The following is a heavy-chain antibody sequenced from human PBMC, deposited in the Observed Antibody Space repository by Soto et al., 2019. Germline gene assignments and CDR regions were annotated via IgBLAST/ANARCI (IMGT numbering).Heavy chain of an antibody. V-gene: IGHV3-9*01. CDR3: AKDMGYGSGSPIYYYYYGMDV. D-gene: IGHD3-10*01. CDR2: ISWNSGSI. CDR1: GFTFDDYA. Sequence: PGGSLRLSCAASGFTFDDYAMHWVRQAPGKGLEWVSGISWNSGSIGYADSVKGRFTISRDNAKNSLHLQMNSLRAEDTALYYCAKDMGYGSGSPIYYYYYGMDVWGQGTTVTVSS. J-gene: IGHJ6*02.